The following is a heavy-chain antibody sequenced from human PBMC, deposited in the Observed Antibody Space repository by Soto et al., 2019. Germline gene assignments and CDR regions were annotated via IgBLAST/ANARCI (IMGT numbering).Heavy chain of an antibody. CDR3: ARKHSLDYIRWGLDP. CDR2: INPKSDDT. D-gene: IGHD4-4*01. CDR1: GYPFSDNQ. J-gene: IGHJ5*02. Sequence: GWGYPFSDNQIHWLRRAPGQGLEWMGRINPKSDDTNYAQKFQGRVTMTRDTSIDTAYLELTGLTSDDTATYYCARKHSLDYIRWGLDPWGQGTLVTVSS. V-gene: IGHV1-2*02.